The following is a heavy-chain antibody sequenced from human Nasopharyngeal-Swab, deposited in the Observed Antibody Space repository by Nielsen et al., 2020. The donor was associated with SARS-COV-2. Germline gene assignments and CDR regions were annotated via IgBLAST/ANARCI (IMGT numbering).Heavy chain of an antibody. CDR1: GFTFSKFW. CDR2: IKEDGSEA. V-gene: IGHV3-7*03. D-gene: IGHD3-3*01. Sequence: GESLKISCAAFGFTFSKFWMNWVRQAPGKGLEWVANIKEDGSEAHYVGSVRGRFTISRDNAENSLYLQMNSLRAEDTAVYYCAKDIRGYYDFSPWGLGTLVTVAS. J-gene: IGHJ5*02. CDR3: AKDIRGYYDFSP.